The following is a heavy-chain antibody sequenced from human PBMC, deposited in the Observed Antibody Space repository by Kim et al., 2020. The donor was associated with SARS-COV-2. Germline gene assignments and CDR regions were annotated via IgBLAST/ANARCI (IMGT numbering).Heavy chain of an antibody. Sequence: GGSLRLSCAASGFTFSSYAMSWVRQAPGKGLEWVSAISGSGGSTFYADSVKGRFTISRDNSKNTLYLQMNSLRAEDTAVYYCAKVEVPIVVVIAIALDYWGQGTLVTVSS. V-gene: IGHV3-23*01. CDR1: GFTFSSYA. D-gene: IGHD2-21*01. CDR2: ISGSGGST. CDR3: AKVEVPIVVVIAIALDY. J-gene: IGHJ4*02.